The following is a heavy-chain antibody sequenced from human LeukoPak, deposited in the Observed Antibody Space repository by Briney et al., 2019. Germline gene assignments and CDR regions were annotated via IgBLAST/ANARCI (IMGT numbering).Heavy chain of an antibody. D-gene: IGHD2-2*01. J-gene: IGHJ6*03. CDR2: ISGSGGST. Sequence: GGSLRLSCAASGFTFSSYAMSWVRQAPGKGLEWVSAISGSGGSTYYADSVKGRFTISRDNSKNTLYLQMNSLRAEDTAVYYCAKGYCSSTSCSHYYYYYYMDVWGKGTTVTVSS. CDR3: AKGYCSSTSCSHYYYYYYMDV. V-gene: IGHV3-23*01. CDR1: GFTFSSYA.